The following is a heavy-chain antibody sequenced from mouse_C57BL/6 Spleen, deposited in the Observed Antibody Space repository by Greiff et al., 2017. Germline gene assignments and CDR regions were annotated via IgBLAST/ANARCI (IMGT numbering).Heavy chain of an antibody. Sequence: QVQLKESGAELVKPGASVKLSCKASGYTFTEYTIHWVKQRSGQGLEWIGWFYPGSGSIKYNEKFKDKATLTADKSSSTVYMELSRLTSEDSAVYFCARHGEGAYYGSSYWYFDVWGTGTTVTVSS. D-gene: IGHD1-1*01. CDR1: GYTFTEYT. J-gene: IGHJ1*03. V-gene: IGHV1-62-2*01. CDR2: FYPGSGSI. CDR3: ARHGEGAYYGSSYWYFDV.